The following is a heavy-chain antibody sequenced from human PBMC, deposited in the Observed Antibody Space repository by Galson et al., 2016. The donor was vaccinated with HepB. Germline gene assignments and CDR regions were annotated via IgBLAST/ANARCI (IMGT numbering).Heavy chain of an antibody. D-gene: IGHD6-13*01. CDR3: ARDLRPVRTSSTWFH. J-gene: IGHJ4*02. V-gene: IGHV3-30-3*01. CDR2: ISYDGSNK. CDR1: GFTFTSYA. Sequence: SLRLSCAASGFTFTSYAMYWVRQAPGKGLEWVAVISYDGSNKYYADSVKGRLTISRDTFKNTLYLQMNSLRAEDTAVYYCARDLRPVRTSSTWFHWGQGTLVTVSS.